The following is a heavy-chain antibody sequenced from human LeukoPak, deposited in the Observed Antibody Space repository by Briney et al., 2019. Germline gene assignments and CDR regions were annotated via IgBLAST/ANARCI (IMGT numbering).Heavy chain of an antibody. CDR3: AGQLAAAGTAYFDY. V-gene: IGHV4-38-2*02. J-gene: IGHJ4*02. CDR2: IYHSGST. D-gene: IGHD6-13*01. Sequence: SETLSLTCTVSGGSISSGYHWGWIRQPPGKGLEWIGSIYHSGSTYYNPSLKSRVTISVDTSKNQFSLKLSSVTAADTAVYYCAGQLAAAGTAYFDYWGQGTLVTVSS. CDR1: GGSISSGYH.